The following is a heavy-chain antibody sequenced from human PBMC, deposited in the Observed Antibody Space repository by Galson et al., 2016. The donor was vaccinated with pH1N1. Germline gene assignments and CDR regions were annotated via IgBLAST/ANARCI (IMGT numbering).Heavy chain of an antibody. CDR1: GFTFNNYW. J-gene: IGHJ4*02. D-gene: IGHD6-6*01. CDR3: ARSIAGRDSY. V-gene: IGHV3-7*04. CDR2: INQDGSQK. Sequence: SLRLSCAASGFTFNNYWMTWVLQAPGKGLEWVANINQDGSQKYSVDSVKGRFTISRDNAKNSLYLQMNSLRAEDTAVYYCARSIAGRDSYWGQGTLVTVSS.